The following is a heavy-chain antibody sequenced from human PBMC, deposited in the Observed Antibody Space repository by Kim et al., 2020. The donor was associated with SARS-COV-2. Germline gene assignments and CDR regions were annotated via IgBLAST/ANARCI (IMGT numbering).Heavy chain of an antibody. CDR1: EFTFSSYS. CDR2: ISSSSSYI. J-gene: IGHJ4*02. Sequence: GGSLRLSCAASEFTFSSYSMNWVRQAPGKGLEWVSSISSSSSYIDYADSVKGRVTISRDNAKNSLYLQMNSLRAEDTALYYCARDRGYSYGYDYWGQGTLVTVSS. D-gene: IGHD5-18*01. V-gene: IGHV3-21*01. CDR3: ARDRGYSYGYDY.